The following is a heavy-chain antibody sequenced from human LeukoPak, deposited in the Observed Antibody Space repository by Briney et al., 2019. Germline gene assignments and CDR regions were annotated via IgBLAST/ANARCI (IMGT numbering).Heavy chain of an antibody. CDR1: GGSFSGYY. J-gene: IGHJ3*02. CDR3: ARQFVTYYYDSSGYYALAAFDI. Sequence: SETLSLTCAVYGGSFSGYYWSWIRQPPGKGLEWIGEINHSGSTNYNPSLKSRVTISVDTSKNQFSLNLSSVAAADTAVYYCARQFVTYYYDSSGYYALAAFDIWGQGTMVTVSS. CDR2: INHSGST. V-gene: IGHV4-34*01. D-gene: IGHD3-22*01.